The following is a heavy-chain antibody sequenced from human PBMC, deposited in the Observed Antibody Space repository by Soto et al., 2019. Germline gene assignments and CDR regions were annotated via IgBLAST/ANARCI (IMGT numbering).Heavy chain of an antibody. CDR2: MNPNSGNT. CDR3: ARGDGYKFGSFNY. D-gene: IGHD5-12*01. J-gene: IGHJ4*02. V-gene: IGHV1-8*01. Sequence: ASVKVSCKASGYTFTSYDINWVRQATGQGLEWMGWMNPNSGNTGYAQKFQGRVTMTRNTSISTAYMELSSLRAEDTAVYYCARGDGYKFGSFNYWGQEPLVPVSA. CDR1: GYTFTSYD.